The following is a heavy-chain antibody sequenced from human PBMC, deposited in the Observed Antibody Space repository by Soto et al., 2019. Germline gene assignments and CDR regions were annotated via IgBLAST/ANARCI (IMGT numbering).Heavy chain of an antibody. CDR2: ISAYNGNT. D-gene: IGHD3-9*01. Sequence: ASVKVSCKASGYTFTSYGISWVRQAPGQGLEWMGWISAYNGNTNYAQKLQGRVTMTTDTSTSTAYMELRSLRSDDTAVYYCARDPPYDTLTGYPYGMDVWGQGTTVTVSS. V-gene: IGHV1-18*01. CDR3: ARDPPYDTLTGYPYGMDV. CDR1: GYTFTSYG. J-gene: IGHJ6*02.